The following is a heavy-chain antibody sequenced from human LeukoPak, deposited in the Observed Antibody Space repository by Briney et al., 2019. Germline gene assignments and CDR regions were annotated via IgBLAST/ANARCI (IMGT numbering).Heavy chain of an antibody. J-gene: IGHJ4*02. CDR1: GFTFNIYA. CDR3: AKRYSWIDY. D-gene: IGHD5-18*01. V-gene: IGHV3-23*01. CDR2: ITDSGGIT. Sequence: GGSLRLSCAASGFTFNIYAMSWFRQAPGKGLEWVSSITDSGGITYYADSVKGRFTISRDNSKNTVSLQMDSLRAEDTAIYYCAKRYSWIDYWGQGTLVTVSS.